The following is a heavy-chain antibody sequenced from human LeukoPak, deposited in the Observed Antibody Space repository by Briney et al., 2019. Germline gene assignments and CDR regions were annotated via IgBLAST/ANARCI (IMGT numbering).Heavy chain of an antibody. CDR2: IWYDGSNK. Sequence: PGGSLRLSCAATGFTFSSYVMHWVRQAPGKGLEWVAVIWYDGSNKYYADSVKGRFTISRDNSKNTLYLQMNSLRAEDTAVYYCAKGLVAVAGREVYFDYWGQGTLVTVSS. CDR3: AKGLVAVAGREVYFDY. V-gene: IGHV3-33*06. D-gene: IGHD6-19*01. CDR1: GFTFSSYV. J-gene: IGHJ4*02.